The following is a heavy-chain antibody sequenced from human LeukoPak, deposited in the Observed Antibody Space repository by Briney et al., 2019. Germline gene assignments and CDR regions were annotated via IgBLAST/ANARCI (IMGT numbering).Heavy chain of an antibody. V-gene: IGHV3-23*01. CDR3: AKQHSSSWYGLYSNEPDY. CDR1: GFTFSSYA. Sequence: PGGSLRLSCAASGFTFSSYAMSWVRQAPGKGLEWVSAISGSGGSTYYADSVKGRFTISRDNSKNTLYLQMNSLRAEDTAVYYCAKQHSSSWYGLYSNEPDYWGLGTLVTVSS. J-gene: IGHJ4*02. CDR2: ISGSGGST. D-gene: IGHD6-13*01.